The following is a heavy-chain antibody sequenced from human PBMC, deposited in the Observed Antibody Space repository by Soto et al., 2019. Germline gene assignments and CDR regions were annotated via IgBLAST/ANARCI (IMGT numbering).Heavy chain of an antibody. CDR3: AQDGREWTPQA. J-gene: IGHJ5*02. Sequence: GSLRLSCSASGFTFSDLCMDLVRQAPGKGLEWVGRITNKANSYSTEYAASVRGRFTLSRDDSKNSVLLQMNSLKTEDTAVYYCAQDGREWTPQAWGQGTLVTVSS. CDR2: ITNKANSYST. CDR1: GFTFSDLC. V-gene: IGHV3-72*01. D-gene: IGHD3-3*01.